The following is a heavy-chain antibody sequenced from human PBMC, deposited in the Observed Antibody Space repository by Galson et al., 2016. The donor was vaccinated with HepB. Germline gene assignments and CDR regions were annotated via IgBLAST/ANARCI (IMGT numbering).Heavy chain of an antibody. V-gene: IGHV4-4*02. J-gene: IGHJ5*02. D-gene: IGHD6-13*01. CDR3: ASHGPKVRSWWGKWFDP. Sequence: SETLSLTCAVSGDSISSSHWWIWVRQAPGKGLEWIGEIDESGMTTYNPSLRSRVTISADTSKNQISLSLTSVTATDTAAYYCASHGPKVRSWWGKWFDPWGQGTLVTVSS. CDR2: IDESGMT. CDR1: GDSISSSHW.